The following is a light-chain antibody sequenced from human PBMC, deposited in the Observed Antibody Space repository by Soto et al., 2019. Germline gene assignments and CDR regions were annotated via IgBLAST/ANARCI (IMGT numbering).Light chain of an antibody. Sequence: QSLLTHPPSSSGTPGQKVSISCSGSGSNIGSNYVYWYQQLPGTAPKLLIYKNNQRPSGVPDRFSGSKSDTSASLAISGLRSEDEADYYCAAWDDSLSGHLFGTGTKVTVL. CDR3: AAWDDSLSGHL. V-gene: IGLV1-47*01. CDR1: GSNIGSNY. CDR2: KNN. J-gene: IGLJ1*01.